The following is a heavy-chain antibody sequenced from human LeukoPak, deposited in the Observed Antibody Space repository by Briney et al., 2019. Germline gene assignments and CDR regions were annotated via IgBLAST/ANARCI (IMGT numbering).Heavy chain of an antibody. Sequence: ASVKVSCKASGYSFINNWMHWVRQAPGQGLEWMGWINPNSGGTNYAQKFQGTVTMTRDTSISTAYMELSRLRSDDTAVYYCARVMTPYDSSGYYYSMEYWGQGTLVTVSS. CDR3: ARVMTPYDSSGYYYSMEY. D-gene: IGHD3-22*01. V-gene: IGHV1-2*02. J-gene: IGHJ4*02. CDR1: GYSFINNW. CDR2: INPNSGGT.